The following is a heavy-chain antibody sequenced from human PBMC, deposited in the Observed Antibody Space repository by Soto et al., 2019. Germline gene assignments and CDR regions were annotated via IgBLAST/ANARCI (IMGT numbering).Heavy chain of an antibody. Sequence: ASVKVSCKASGYTFTGYYMHWVRQAPGQGLEWMGWINPNSGGTNYAQKFQGWVTMTRDTSISTAYMELSRLRSDDTAVYYCARSSYNDSSGSYYQIVYWGQGLLISV. CDR3: ARSSYNDSSGSYYQIVY. CDR1: GYTFTGYY. CDR2: INPNSGGT. J-gene: IGHJ4*02. D-gene: IGHD3-22*01. V-gene: IGHV1-2*04.